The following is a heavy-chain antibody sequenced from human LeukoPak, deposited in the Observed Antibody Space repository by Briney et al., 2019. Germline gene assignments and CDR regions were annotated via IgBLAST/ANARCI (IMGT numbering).Heavy chain of an antibody. D-gene: IGHD3-10*01. J-gene: IGHJ4*02. V-gene: IGHV3-7*01. CDR1: GFTFSSYW. CDR3: ARASITMVRGAFDY. Sequence: GGSLRLSCAASGFTFSSYWMSWVRQAPGKGLERVANIKQDGSEKYYVDSVKGRFTISRDNAKNSLYLQMNSLRAEDTAVYYCARASITMVRGAFDYWGQGTLVTVSS. CDR2: IKQDGSEK.